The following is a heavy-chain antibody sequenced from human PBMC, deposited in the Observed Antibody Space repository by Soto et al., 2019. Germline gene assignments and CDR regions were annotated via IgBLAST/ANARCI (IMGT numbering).Heavy chain of an antibody. CDR3: ARVASNCSSTSCYLGDWFDP. J-gene: IGHJ5*02. Sequence: SETLSLTCAVYGGSFIGYYCSFIRQPPFKWLEWIGEINHSGSTNYNPSLKSRVTISVDTSKNQFSLKLSSVTAADTAVYYCARVASNCSSTSCYLGDWFDPWGQGTLVTVSS. V-gene: IGHV4-34*01. CDR2: INHSGST. D-gene: IGHD2-2*01. CDR1: GGSFIGYY.